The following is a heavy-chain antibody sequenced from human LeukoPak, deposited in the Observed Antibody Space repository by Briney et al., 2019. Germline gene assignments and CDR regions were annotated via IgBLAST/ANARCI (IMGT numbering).Heavy chain of an antibody. D-gene: IGHD3/OR15-3a*01. V-gene: IGHV3-9*01. J-gene: IGHJ4*02. CDR2: ISWNSGSI. Sequence: GGSLRLSCAASGFTFDDYAMHWVRQAPGKGLEWVSGISWNSGSIGYADSVKGRFTISRDNAKNSLYLQMNSLRAEDTAVYYCAKASYEHLDSPFDYWGQGTLVTVSS. CDR1: GFTFDDYA. CDR3: AKASYEHLDSPFDY.